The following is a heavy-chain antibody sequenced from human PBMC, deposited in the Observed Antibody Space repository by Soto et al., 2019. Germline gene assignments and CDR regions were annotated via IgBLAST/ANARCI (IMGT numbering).Heavy chain of an antibody. CDR2: INGDGSTI. CDR1: GFTFSSSW. Sequence: EVQLVESGGDLVQPGGSLRLSCAASGFTFSSSWVHWVRQAPGEGLMWVSRINGDGSTINYADSVKGRFTTSRDNARNTLYLQMNSLRAEDTAVYYCARPAYSSGWYSYFDYWGQGTLVTVSS. V-gene: IGHV3-74*01. J-gene: IGHJ4*02. CDR3: ARPAYSSGWYSYFDY. D-gene: IGHD6-19*01.